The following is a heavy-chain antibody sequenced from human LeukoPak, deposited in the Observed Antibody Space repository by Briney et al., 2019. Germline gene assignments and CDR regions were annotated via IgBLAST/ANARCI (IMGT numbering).Heavy chain of an antibody. CDR1: GFTFSSYA. V-gene: IGHV3-23*01. CDR3: ATQIDYDFWSGYYGY. D-gene: IGHD3-3*01. CDR2: ISGGGGST. J-gene: IGHJ4*02. Sequence: GGSLRLSCAASGFTFSSYAMSWVRQAPGKGLEWVSAISGGGGSTYYADSVKGRFTISRDNSKNTLYLQMNSLRAEDTAVCYCATQIDYDFWSGYYGYWGQGTLVTVSS.